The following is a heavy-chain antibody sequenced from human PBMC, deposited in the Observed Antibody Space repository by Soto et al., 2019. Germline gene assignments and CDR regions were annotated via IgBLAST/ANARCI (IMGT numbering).Heavy chain of an antibody. CDR3: ARGSGGWSGYFDY. CDR1: GFTFSGYW. D-gene: IGHD6-19*01. V-gene: IGHV3-7*01. Sequence: GGSLRLSCAASGFTFSGYWMSWVRQAPGKGLEWVANIKQDGSEKYYVDSVKGRFTISRDNAKNSLYLQMNSLRAEDTAVYYCARGSGGWSGYFDYWGQGTLVTVSS. CDR2: IKQDGSEK. J-gene: IGHJ4*02.